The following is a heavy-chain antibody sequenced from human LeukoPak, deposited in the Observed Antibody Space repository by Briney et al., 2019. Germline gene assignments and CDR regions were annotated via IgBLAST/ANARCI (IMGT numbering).Heavy chain of an antibody. CDR3: ARLRSNLHFDY. D-gene: IGHD1-14*01. J-gene: IGHJ4*02. V-gene: IGHV4-39*01. CDR1: GGSISSSSYS. Sequence: NPSETLSLTCTVSGGSISSSSYSWGWIRQPPGKGLEWIGSIYYSGSTYYNPSLKSRVTISVDTSKNQFSLKLSSVTAADTAVYYCARLRSNLHFDYWGQGTLVTVSS. CDR2: IYYSGST.